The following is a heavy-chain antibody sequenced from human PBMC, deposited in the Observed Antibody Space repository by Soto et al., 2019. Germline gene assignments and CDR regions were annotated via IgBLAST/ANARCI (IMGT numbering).Heavy chain of an antibody. CDR1: GFTFSIYA. Sequence: PGGSLRLSCSASGFTFSIYAMHWVRQAPGKGLEYVSAISSNGGSTYYADSVKGRFTISRDNSKNTLYLQMSSLRAEDTAVYYCVKTYSSSWYAWHEPTDFDYWGQGTLVTVSS. CDR2: ISSNGGST. D-gene: IGHD6-13*01. CDR3: VKTYSSSWYAWHEPTDFDY. J-gene: IGHJ4*02. V-gene: IGHV3-64D*08.